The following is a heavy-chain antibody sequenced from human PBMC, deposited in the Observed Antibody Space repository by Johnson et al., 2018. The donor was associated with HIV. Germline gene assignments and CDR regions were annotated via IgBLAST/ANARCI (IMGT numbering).Heavy chain of an antibody. Sequence: QVQLVESGGGLVKPGGSLRLSCVTSGFTFSAYYMSWIRQAPGKGLECLSYISSSGSILYYPDSVQGRFPIPRDNAKNSLYLQMNSLRAEDTAVYYCARDVGDGYNRWGAIDFWGQGTLVTVSS. D-gene: IGHD5-24*01. CDR2: ISSSGSIL. V-gene: IGHV3-11*01. CDR1: GFTFSAYY. J-gene: IGHJ3*01. CDR3: ARDVGDGYNRWGAIDF.